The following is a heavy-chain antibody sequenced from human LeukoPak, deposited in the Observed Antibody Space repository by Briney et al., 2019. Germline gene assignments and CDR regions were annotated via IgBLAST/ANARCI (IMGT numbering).Heavy chain of an antibody. CDR2: IYSGGST. D-gene: IGHD4-11*01. CDR3: ARSYSNHLFGMDV. Sequence: GGSLRLSCAASGFTVSSYYMTWVRQAPGKGLEWVSVIYSGGSTYYADSMKGKFAISRDSSKNTLFLQMNSLRAEDTAVYYCARSYSNHLFGMDVWGQGTTVTVS. CDR1: GFTVSSYY. J-gene: IGHJ6*02. V-gene: IGHV3-66*01.